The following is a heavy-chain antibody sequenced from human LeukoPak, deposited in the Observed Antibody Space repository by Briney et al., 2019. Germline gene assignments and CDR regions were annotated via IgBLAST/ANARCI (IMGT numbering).Heavy chain of an antibody. CDR3: ARYYGSGSYHFDY. Sequence: PGGSLRLSCAASGFTFSSYAMSWVRQAPGKGLEWVSTISGSGGSTYYADSVKGRFTISRDNSKNTLYLQMNSLRAEDTAVYYCARYYGSGSYHFDYWGQGTLVTVSS. V-gene: IGHV3-23*01. J-gene: IGHJ4*02. CDR1: GFTFSSYA. CDR2: ISGSGGST. D-gene: IGHD3-10*01.